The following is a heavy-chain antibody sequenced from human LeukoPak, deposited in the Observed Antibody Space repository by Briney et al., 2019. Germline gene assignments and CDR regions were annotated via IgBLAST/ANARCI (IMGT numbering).Heavy chain of an antibody. Sequence: SETLSLTCTVSGGSISTYYWSWIRQPPGKGLKWLGYIFYTGSTNYNPSLKSRVTMSIDTSKNQFSLKLSSGTAADTAVYYCTRTYSSSSIDYWGQGALVTVSS. CDR1: GGSISTYY. CDR3: TRTYSSSSIDY. J-gene: IGHJ4*02. D-gene: IGHD6-6*01. CDR2: IFYTGST. V-gene: IGHV4-59*01.